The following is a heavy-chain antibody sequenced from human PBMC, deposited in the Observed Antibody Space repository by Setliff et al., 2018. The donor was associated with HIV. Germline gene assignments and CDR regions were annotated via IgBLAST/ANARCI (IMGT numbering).Heavy chain of an antibody. CDR3: HLNSGGYSYGYIDY. V-gene: IGHV1-2*06. J-gene: IGHJ4*02. D-gene: IGHD5-18*01. CDR1: GYTFTGYY. CDR2: INPNRGGT. Sequence: ASVKVSCKASGYTFTGYYMHWVRQAPGQGLEWMGRINPNRGGTNYAQKFQGRVTMTRDTSISTAYMELSRLRSDDTAVYYCHLNSGGYSYGYIDYWGQGTLVTVSS.